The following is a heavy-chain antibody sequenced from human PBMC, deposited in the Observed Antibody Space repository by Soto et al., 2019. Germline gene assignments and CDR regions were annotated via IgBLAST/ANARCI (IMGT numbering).Heavy chain of an antibody. J-gene: IGHJ6*02. CDR1: GFTFSDYG. V-gene: IGHV3-30*18. CDR2: ISYEGSNK. CDR3: AKDTSDV. Sequence: GGSLRLSCVASGFTFSDYGVHWVRQAPGKGLEWVALISYEGSNKYYADSVKGRFTISRDNSKNTLYLQMDSLREEDTAVYYCAKDTSDVWGQGTTVTVS.